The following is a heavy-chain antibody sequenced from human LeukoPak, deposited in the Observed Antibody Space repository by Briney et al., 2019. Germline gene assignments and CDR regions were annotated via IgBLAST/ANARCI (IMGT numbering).Heavy chain of an antibody. J-gene: IGHJ4*02. CDR2: IYYTGST. D-gene: IGHD5-24*01. Sequence: PSETLSLTCTVSGGSISSYYWSWIRQPPGKGLEWIGYIYYTGSTFFNPSLKSRVIISVDTSKNQFSLKLSSVTAADTAVYYCARSDQRWLYSDYWGQGTLVTVSS. CDR3: ARSDQRWLYSDY. CDR1: GGSISSYY. V-gene: IGHV4-59*06.